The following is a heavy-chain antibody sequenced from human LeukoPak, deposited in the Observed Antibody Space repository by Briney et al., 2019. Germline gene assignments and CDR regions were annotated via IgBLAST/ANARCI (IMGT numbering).Heavy chain of an antibody. D-gene: IGHD5-18*01. Sequence: LAGGPLRLSCAATGFIFTNYAIHWVRQAPGKGLEWVAVISYDGSNKYYAVSVKGRFTIARDNTQDALYLQMDSLRAEDTAVYYCARVGRGYSFKVYYFDYRGQGTRVTVSS. CDR1: GFIFTNYA. V-gene: IGHV3-30*04. CDR3: ARVGRGYSFKVYYFDY. CDR2: ISYDGSNK. J-gene: IGHJ4*02.